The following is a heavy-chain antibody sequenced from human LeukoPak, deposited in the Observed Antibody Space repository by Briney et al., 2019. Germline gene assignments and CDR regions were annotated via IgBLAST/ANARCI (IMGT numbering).Heavy chain of an antibody. CDR3: ARAVRGVIMSHSNWFDP. CDR2: IYHSGST. D-gene: IGHD3-10*01. CDR1: GGPISSGGYS. Sequence: SETLSLTCAVSGGPISSGGYSWSWIRQPPGKGLEWIGYIYHSGSTYYNPSLKSRVTISVDRSKNQFSLKLSSVTAADTAVYYCARAVRGVIMSHSNWFDPWGQGTLVTVSS. J-gene: IGHJ5*02. V-gene: IGHV4-30-2*01.